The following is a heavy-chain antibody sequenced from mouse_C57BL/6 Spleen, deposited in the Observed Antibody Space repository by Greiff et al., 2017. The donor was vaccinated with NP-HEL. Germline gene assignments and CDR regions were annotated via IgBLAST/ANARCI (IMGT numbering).Heavy chain of an antibody. Sequence: EVQLVESGEGLVKPGGSLKLSCAASGFTFSSYAMSWVRQTPEKRLEWVAYISSGGDYIYYADTVKGRFTISRDNARNTLYLQMSSLKSEDTAMYYCTRDGPYGSSAWFAYWGQGTLVTVSA. CDR1: GFTFSSYA. J-gene: IGHJ3*01. CDR3: TRDGPYGSSAWFAY. D-gene: IGHD1-1*01. V-gene: IGHV5-9-1*02. CDR2: ISSGGDYI.